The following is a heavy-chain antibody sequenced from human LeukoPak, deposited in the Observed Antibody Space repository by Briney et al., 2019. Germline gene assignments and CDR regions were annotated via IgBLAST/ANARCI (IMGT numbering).Heavy chain of an antibody. V-gene: IGHV3-48*03. CDR2: TSSSGSTI. J-gene: IGHJ4*02. CDR3: ARVPTVGSGGYQFDY. Sequence: GGSLRLSCAASGFTFSSYEMNWVRQAPGKGLEWVSYTSSSGSTIYYADSVKGRFTISRDNAKKSLYLQMNSLRAEDTAVYYCARVPTVGSGGYQFDYWGQGTLVSVSS. D-gene: IGHD2-15*01. CDR1: GFTFSSYE.